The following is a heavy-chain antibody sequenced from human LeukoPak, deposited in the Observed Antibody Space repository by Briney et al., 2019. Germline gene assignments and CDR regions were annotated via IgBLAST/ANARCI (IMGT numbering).Heavy chain of an antibody. D-gene: IGHD4-23*01. J-gene: IGHJ6*04. CDR1: GFTFSSYG. CDR3: AKDIDHGGNSGLDV. CDR2: IWYDGSNK. V-gene: IGHV3-33*06. Sequence: GGSLRLSCAASGFTFSSYGMHWVRQAPGKGLEWVAVIWYDGSNKYYADSVKGRFTISRDNSKNTLYLQMNSLRAEDTAVYYCAKDIDHGGNSGLDVWGKGTTVTVSS.